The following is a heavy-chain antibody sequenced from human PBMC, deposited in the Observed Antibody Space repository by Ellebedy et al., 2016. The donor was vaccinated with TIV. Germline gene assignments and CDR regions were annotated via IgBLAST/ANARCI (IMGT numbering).Heavy chain of an antibody. Sequence: GESLKISCAASGFPFSTYVMHWVRQAPGKGLEWAAVIWSDGSSKYYADSVKGRFTISGDSSQNTVYLQMTSLRADDTAVYYCARGGYCSSTSCAPADAFDVWGPGTEVTISS. CDR3: ARGGYCSSTSCAPADAFDV. CDR1: GFPFSTYV. V-gene: IGHV3-33*01. CDR2: IWSDGSSK. D-gene: IGHD2-2*01. J-gene: IGHJ3*01.